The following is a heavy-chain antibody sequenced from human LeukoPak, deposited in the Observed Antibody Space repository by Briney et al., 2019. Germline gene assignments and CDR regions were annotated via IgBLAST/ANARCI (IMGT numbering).Heavy chain of an antibody. CDR1: GFTFSSYG. J-gene: IGHJ3*02. D-gene: IGHD3-9*01. Sequence: GGSLRLSCAASGFTFSSYGMHWVRQAPGKGLEWVAVISYDGSNKYYADSVKGRFTISRDNSKNTLYLQMNSLRAEDTAVYYCAKMHYDILTGYASDDAFDIWGQGTMVTVSS. CDR2: ISYDGSNK. V-gene: IGHV3-30*18. CDR3: AKMHYDILTGYASDDAFDI.